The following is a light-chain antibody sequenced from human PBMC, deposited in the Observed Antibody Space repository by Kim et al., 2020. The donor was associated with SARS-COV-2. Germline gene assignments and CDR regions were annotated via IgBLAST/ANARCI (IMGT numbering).Light chain of an antibody. V-gene: IGLV2-14*03. Sequence: QSALTQPASVSGSPGQSITISCTGTSSDVGDYDYVSWYRQYPGKAPTLIIYDVVNRPSGVSARLSGSKSGNTASLTISGLRAEDEADYYCISYVSRNNRGFGTGTKVTVL. CDR1: SSDVGDYDY. CDR3: ISYVSRNNRG. CDR2: DVV. J-gene: IGLJ1*01.